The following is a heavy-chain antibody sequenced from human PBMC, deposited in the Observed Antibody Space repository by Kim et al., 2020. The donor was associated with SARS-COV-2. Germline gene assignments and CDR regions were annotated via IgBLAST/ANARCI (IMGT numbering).Heavy chain of an antibody. J-gene: IGHJ4*02. D-gene: IGHD2-21*01. V-gene: IGHV3-7*03. Sequence: GGSPRLSCAASGFMFSSYWMHWVRQAPGRGLEWVSNIKQDGSEWYYLDSVTGRFTISRDNTKNSLYLQMSSLRTEDTAIYYCVRCRPVEGLCIWGQGTLITVSS. CDR2: IKQDGSEW. CDR1: GFMFSSYW. CDR3: VRCRPVEGLCI.